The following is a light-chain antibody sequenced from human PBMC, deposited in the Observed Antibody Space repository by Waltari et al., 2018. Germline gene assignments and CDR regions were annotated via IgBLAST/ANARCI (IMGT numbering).Light chain of an antibody. CDR3: CSYAGSYTFGV. V-gene: IGLV2-11*01. CDR1: SSDVGGYNS. Sequence: QSALTQPPSVSGSPGQSVPISCPGPSSDVGGYNSVSWYQQHPGKAPKLLIYDVSKRPSGVPDRFSGSKSGNTASLTISGLQAEDEADYYCCSYAGSYTFGVFGGGTKLTVL. CDR2: DVS. J-gene: IGLJ2*01.